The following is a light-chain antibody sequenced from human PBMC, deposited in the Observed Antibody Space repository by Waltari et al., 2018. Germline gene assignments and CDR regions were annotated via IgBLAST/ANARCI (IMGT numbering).Light chain of an antibody. CDR2: EVS. CDR1: SSDVGDYNY. CDR3: SSYTSSNIYV. Sequence: QSALTQPASVSWSPGQSLPISCTGSSSDVGDYNYVSWYQQHSRKAPRLMIYEVSEPPSGVSNRFSGSKSGNMASLTISGLQAEDEADYYCSSYTSSNIYVFGTGTKVTVL. V-gene: IGLV2-14*01. J-gene: IGLJ1*01.